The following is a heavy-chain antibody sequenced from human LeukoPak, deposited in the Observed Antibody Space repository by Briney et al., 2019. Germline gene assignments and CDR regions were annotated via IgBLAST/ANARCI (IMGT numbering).Heavy chain of an antibody. J-gene: IGHJ4*02. CDR1: GLSVSSNY. Sequence: RGCLRLAFSASGLSVSSNYMGSGRQAPGKGLELVSVIYSGGSIYYADYVKGRFTISRDNSKNTLYLQMSSLRAEDTAVYYCAMGRGRYTVTTRPLDYWGQGILVTVSS. CDR2: IYSGGSI. V-gene: IGHV3-66*01. D-gene: IGHD4-17*01. CDR3: AMGRGRYTVTTRPLDY.